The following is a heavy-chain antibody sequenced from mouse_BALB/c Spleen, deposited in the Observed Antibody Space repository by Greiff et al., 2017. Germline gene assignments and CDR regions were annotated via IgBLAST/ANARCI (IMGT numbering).Heavy chain of an antibody. CDR3: ARLIGNDGSFGY. V-gene: IGHV1-7*01. CDR1: GYTFTSYW. CDR2: INPSTGYT. J-gene: IGHJ2*01. Sequence: QVQLQQSGAELAKPGASVKMSCKASGYTFTSYWMHWVKQRPGQGLEWIGYINPSTGYTEYNQKFKDKATLTADKSSSTAYMQLSSLTSEDSAVYYCARLIGNDGSFGYWGQGTTLTVSS. D-gene: IGHD2-3*01.